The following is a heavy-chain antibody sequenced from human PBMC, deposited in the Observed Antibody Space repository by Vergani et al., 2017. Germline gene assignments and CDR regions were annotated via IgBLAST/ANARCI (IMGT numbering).Heavy chain of an antibody. CDR1: GFTVSSNY. D-gene: IGHD3-22*01. V-gene: IGHV3-53*01. CDR2: IYSGGST. J-gene: IGHJ6*03. CDR3: ASSSGDSSGYNSHYYYYYYMDV. Sequence: EVQLVESGGGLIQPGGSLRLSCAASGFTVSSNYMSWVRQAPGKGLEWVSVIYSGGSTYYADSVKGRFTISRDNSKNTLYLQMNSLRAEDTAVYYCASSSGDSSGYNSHYYYYYYMDVWGKGP.